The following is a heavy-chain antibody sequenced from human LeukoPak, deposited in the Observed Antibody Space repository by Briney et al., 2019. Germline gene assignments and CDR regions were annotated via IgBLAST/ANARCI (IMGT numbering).Heavy chain of an antibody. CDR1: GFTFSSYG. D-gene: IGHD5-12*01. V-gene: IGHV3-30*02. Sequence: GGSLRLSCAASGFTFSSYGMHWVRQAPGKGLEWVAFIRYDGSNKYYADSVKGRFTISRDNSKNTLYLQMSSLRAEDTAVYYCAKDRIYSSIYYYYYMDVWGKGTTVTVSS. CDR3: AKDRIYSSIYYYYYMDV. J-gene: IGHJ6*03. CDR2: IRYDGSNK.